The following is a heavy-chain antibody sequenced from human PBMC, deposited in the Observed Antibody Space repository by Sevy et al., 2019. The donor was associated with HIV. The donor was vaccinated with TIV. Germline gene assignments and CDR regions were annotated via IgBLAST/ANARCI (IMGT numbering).Heavy chain of an antibody. Sequence: GGSLRLSCAASGFTLSRYGMHWVRQAPGKGLDWVAVIWNDRSNENYADSVRGRFTISRDNSKNMLYLQMNNLRAEDTAVDYGASLRNHYYDRSGYSGDDGFDVWCRGTMVTVSS. CDR2: IWNDRSNE. D-gene: IGHD3-22*01. V-gene: IGHV3-33*01. J-gene: IGHJ3*01. CDR1: GFTLSRYG. CDR3: ASLRNHYYDRSGYSGDDGFDV.